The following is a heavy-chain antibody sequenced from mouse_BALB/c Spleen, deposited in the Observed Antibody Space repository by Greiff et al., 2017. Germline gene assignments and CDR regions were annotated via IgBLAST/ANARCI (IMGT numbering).Heavy chain of an antibody. CDR3: AKSLYYYGRSRYAMDY. D-gene: IGHD1-1*01. V-gene: IGHV5-6*01. CDR2: ISSGGSYT. Sequence: EVQRVESGGDLVKPGGSLKLSCAASGFTFSSYGMSWVRQTPDKRLEWVATISSGGSYTYYPDSVKGRFTISRDNAKNTLYLQMSSLKSEDTAMYYCAKSLYYYGRSRYAMDYWGQGTSVTVSS. J-gene: IGHJ4*01. CDR1: GFTFSSYG.